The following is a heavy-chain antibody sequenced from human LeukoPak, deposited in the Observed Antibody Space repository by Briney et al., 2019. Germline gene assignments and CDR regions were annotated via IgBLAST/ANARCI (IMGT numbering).Heavy chain of an antibody. CDR2: ISSSSSYI. Sequence: GGSLRLSCAASGFTFSSYSMNWVRQAPGKGLEWVSSISSSSSYIYYADSVKGRFTISRDNAKNSLYLQMNSLRAEDTAVYYCALIGGLEPNPALDYWGQGTLVTVSS. J-gene: IGHJ4*02. D-gene: IGHD1-1*01. CDR1: GFTFSSYS. CDR3: ALIGGLEPNPALDY. V-gene: IGHV3-21*01.